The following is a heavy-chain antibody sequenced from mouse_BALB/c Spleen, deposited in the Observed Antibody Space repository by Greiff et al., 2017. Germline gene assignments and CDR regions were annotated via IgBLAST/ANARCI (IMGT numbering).Heavy chain of an antibody. CDR3: VYYGNPAWFAY. CDR2: IDPANGNT. Sequence: VQLQQSGAELVKPGASVKLSCTASGFNIKDTYMHWVKQRPEQGLEWIGRIDPANGNTKYDPKFQGKATITADPSSNTAYLQLSSLTSEDTAVYYCVYYGNPAWFAYWGQGTLVTVSA. D-gene: IGHD2-1*01. CDR1: GFNIKDTY. V-gene: IGHV14-3*02. J-gene: IGHJ3*01.